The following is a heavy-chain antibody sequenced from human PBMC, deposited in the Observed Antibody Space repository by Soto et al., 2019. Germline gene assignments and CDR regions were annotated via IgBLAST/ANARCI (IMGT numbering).Heavy chain of an antibody. CDR2: INQDGSEK. D-gene: IGHD2-2*01. J-gene: IGHJ4*02. CDR1: GFIFRSYW. CDR3: ARIDCPGTSCFISDC. V-gene: IGHV3-7*03. Sequence: PGGSLRLSCAASGFIFRSYWMSWVRQAPGKGLEWVANINQDGSEKYHVDSVKGRFIISRDNVENSLYLQMNSLRAEDTAMYYCARIDCPGTSCFISDCWGQGTLVTVSS.